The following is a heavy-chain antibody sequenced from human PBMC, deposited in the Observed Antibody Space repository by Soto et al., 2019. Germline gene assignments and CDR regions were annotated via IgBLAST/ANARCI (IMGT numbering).Heavy chain of an antibody. D-gene: IGHD3-10*01. CDR2: IIPILGIA. Sequence: QVQLVQSGAEVKKPGSSVKVSCKASGGTFSSYTISWVRQAPGQGLEWMGRIIPILGIANYAQKFQGRVTITAEKSTSTAYMELSSLRYEDTAVYYCCSTHRVRDYGMDVWGQGTTVTVSS. J-gene: IGHJ6*02. CDR1: GGTFSSYT. CDR3: CSTHRVRDYGMDV. V-gene: IGHV1-69*02.